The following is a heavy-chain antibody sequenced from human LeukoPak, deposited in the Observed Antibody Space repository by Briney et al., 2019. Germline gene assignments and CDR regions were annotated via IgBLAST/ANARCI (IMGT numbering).Heavy chain of an antibody. D-gene: IGHD4-23*01. CDR1: GFIFSSYG. V-gene: IGHV3-30*02. J-gene: IGHJ4*02. CDR2: IRYDGSNK. CDR3: ARDYGGSSPFDY. Sequence: GGSLRLSCAASGFIFSSYGMHWVRQAPGKGLEWAAFIRYDGSNKYYADSVKGRFTISRDNAKNSLYLQMNSLRAEDTAVYYCARDYGGSSPFDYWGQGTLVTVSS.